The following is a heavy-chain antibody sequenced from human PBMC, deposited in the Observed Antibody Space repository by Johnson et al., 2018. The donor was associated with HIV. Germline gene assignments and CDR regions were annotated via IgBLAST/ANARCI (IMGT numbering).Heavy chain of an antibody. D-gene: IGHD2-2*01. V-gene: IGHV3-30*02. Sequence: QVQLVESGGGLVKPGGSLRLSCAASGFTFSDYYMSWIRQAPGKGLEWVTFIRYDVNDQYYADSVKGRFTISRDNSKNTLYLQMNSLRGEDTAVYYCATERMVVPANAFDIWGQGTMVTVSS. CDR1: GFTFSDYY. J-gene: IGHJ3*02. CDR2: IRYDVNDQ. CDR3: ATERMVVPANAFDI.